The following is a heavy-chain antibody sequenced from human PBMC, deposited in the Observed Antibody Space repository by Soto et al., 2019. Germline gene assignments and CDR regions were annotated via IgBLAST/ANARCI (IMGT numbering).Heavy chain of an antibody. D-gene: IGHD5-18*01. CDR1: GYSFISYA. CDR2: FTAGNGNT. V-gene: IGHV1-3*01. CDR3: ARLGAYNYGDDAFDI. J-gene: IGHJ3*02. Sequence: ASVKVSCKASGYSFISYAMHWVRQAPGQRLEWMGWFTAGNGNTKYSQNFQGRVTITRDTSANIAYMELSSLRSEDTAVYYCARLGAYNYGDDAFDIWGHGTMVTVSS.